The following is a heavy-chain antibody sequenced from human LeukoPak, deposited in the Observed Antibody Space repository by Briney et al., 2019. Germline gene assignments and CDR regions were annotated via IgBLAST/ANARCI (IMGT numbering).Heavy chain of an antibody. CDR1: GFTFSSYG. Sequence: TGGSLRLSCAASGFTFSSYGMHWVRQAPGKGLEWVAFIRYDGSNKYYADSVKGRFTISRDNSKNTLYLQMNSLRAEDTAVYYCAKAPSLGTRGGWYYYYYMDVLGKGTTVTVSS. J-gene: IGHJ6*03. CDR2: IRYDGSNK. CDR3: AKAPSLGTRGGWYYYYYMDV. D-gene: IGHD2-15*01. V-gene: IGHV3-30*02.